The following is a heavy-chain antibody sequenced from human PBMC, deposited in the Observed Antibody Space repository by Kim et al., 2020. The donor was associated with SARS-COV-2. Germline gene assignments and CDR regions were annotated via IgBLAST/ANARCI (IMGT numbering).Heavy chain of an antibody. D-gene: IGHD5-18*01. V-gene: IGHV4-4*02. J-gene: IGHJ4*02. CDR3: ARARYSYGYVY. Sequence: TDYNPSLKRRVTRSVDKSNNQFSLKLSSVTAADTAVYYCARARYSYGYVYWGQGTLVTVSS. CDR2: T.